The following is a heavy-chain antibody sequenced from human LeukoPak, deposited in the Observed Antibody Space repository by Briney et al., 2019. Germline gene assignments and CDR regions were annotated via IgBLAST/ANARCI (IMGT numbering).Heavy chain of an antibody. V-gene: IGHV1-46*01. J-gene: IGHJ4*02. CDR3: ARDLVLVRGVITLAY. Sequence: ASVKVSCKASGYTFTSYYMHWVRQAPGQGLEWMGIINPSGGSTSYAQKFQGRVTMTRDTSTSTVYMELSSLRSEDTAVYYCARDLVLVRGVITLAYWGQGTLVTVSS. CDR2: INPSGGST. CDR1: GYTFTSYY. D-gene: IGHD3-10*01.